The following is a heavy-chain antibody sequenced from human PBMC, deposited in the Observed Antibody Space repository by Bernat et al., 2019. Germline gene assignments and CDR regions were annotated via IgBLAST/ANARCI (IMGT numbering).Heavy chain of an antibody. V-gene: IGHV3-74*01. J-gene: IGHJ6*03. CDR1: GFTFSSYW. CDR3: TRAPISYCSSTSCYGGYYMDV. Sequence: EVQLVESGGALVQPGGSLRLSCAASGFTFSSYWMHWVRQAPGKGLVWVSRIYSDVTVSYADSVKDGFNISRDDAKNTLYLQMNSLRAEDTAVYYCTRAPISYCSSTSCYGGYYMDVWGKGTTVTVSS. CDR2: IYSDVTV. D-gene: IGHD2-2*01.